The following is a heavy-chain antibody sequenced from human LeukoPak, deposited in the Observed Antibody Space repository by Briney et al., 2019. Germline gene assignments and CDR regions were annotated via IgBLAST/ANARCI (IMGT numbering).Heavy chain of an antibody. J-gene: IGHJ4*02. V-gene: IGHV3-53*01. CDR1: GFTVSSNY. D-gene: IGHD1-26*01. Sequence: GGSLRLSCAASGFTVSSNYMSWVRQAPGKGLEWVSVIYSGGSTYYADSVKGRFTISRDNSKNTLYLQMNSLRAEDTAVYYCARSQWELLFHFDYWGQGTLVTVSS. CDR2: IYSGGST. CDR3: ARSQWELLFHFDY.